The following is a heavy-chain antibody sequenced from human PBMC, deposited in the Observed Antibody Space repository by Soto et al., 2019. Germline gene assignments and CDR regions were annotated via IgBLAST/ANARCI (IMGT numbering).Heavy chain of an antibody. CDR1: GGSISSYY. Sequence: SETLSLTCTVSGGSISSYYWSWIRQPPGKGLEWIGYIYYSGSTNYNPSLKSRVTISVDTSKNQFSLKLSSVTAADTAVYYCAREAGYCSSTSCYSYFDYWGQGTLVTVSS. V-gene: IGHV4-59*01. J-gene: IGHJ4*02. CDR2: IYYSGST. CDR3: AREAGYCSSTSCYSYFDY. D-gene: IGHD2-2*01.